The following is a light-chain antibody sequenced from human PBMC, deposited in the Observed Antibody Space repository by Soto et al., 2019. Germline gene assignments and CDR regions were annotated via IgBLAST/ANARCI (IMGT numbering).Light chain of an antibody. CDR3: QTWGTGIQV. V-gene: IGLV4-69*01. CDR2: LNSDGSH. Sequence: QSVLTQSPSASASLGASVKLTCTLSSGHSSYAIAWHQQQPEKGPRYLMKLNSDGSHSKGDGIPDRFSGSSSGAERYRTISRLQSEDEADYYCQTWGTGIQVFGGGTKLTVL. J-gene: IGLJ2*01. CDR1: SGHSSYA.